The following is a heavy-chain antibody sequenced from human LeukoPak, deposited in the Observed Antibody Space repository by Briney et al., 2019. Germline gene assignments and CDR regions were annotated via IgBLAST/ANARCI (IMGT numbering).Heavy chain of an antibody. D-gene: IGHD4-17*01. CDR2: INPSGGST. V-gene: IGHV1-46*01. Sequence: ASVKVSCKASGYTFTSYYMHWVRQAPGQGLEWMGIINPSGGSTSYAQKFQGRVTITADESTSTAYMELSSLRSEDTAVYYCAGGDYPYFDYWGQGTLVTVSS. CDR3: AGGDYPYFDY. CDR1: GYTFTSYY. J-gene: IGHJ4*02.